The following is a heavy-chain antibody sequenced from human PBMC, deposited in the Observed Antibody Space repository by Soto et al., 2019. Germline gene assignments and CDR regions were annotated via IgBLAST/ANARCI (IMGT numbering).Heavy chain of an antibody. Sequence: QVQLVQSGAEVKKPGSSVKVSCKASGGTFSSYAISWVRQAPGQGLEWMGGIIPIFGTANYAQKFQGRVTITADESTSTAYMELSSLRSEDTAVSYCARDGGYCSGGSCYSRWYYFYYWGQGTLVTVSS. CDR2: IIPIFGTA. CDR3: ARDGGYCSGGSCYSRWYYFYY. V-gene: IGHV1-69*01. CDR1: GGTFSSYA. D-gene: IGHD2-15*01. J-gene: IGHJ4*02.